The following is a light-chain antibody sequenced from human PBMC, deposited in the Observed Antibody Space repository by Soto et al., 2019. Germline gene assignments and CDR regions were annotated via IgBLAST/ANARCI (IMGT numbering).Light chain of an antibody. CDR3: HQYNHWLTWT. CDR1: QSVSSK. J-gene: IGKJ1*01. Sequence: EIVMTQSPATPSLSPGQRATLSCRASQSVSSKLAWYQQRPGQAPRLLIYSASTRATGIPARFSGSGSGTGFTLTISSLQSEDFAVYYCHQYNHWLTWTFGQGTKVDIK. CDR2: SAS. V-gene: IGKV3-15*01.